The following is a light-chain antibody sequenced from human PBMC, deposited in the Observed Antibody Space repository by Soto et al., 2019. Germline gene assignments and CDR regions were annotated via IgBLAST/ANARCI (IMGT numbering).Light chain of an antibody. CDR3: QQTYNAPWT. CDR1: QSFRRY. J-gene: IGKJ1*01. CDR2: AAS. V-gene: IGKV1-39*01. Sequence: DIQMTQSPSSLSASIGDRVTITCRASQSFRRYLNWYQQKPGEAPKLLIYAASSLQSGVPSSFSGSGAGTDFTLTISSLQPEDFATYYCQQTYNAPWTFGQGTRVEIK.